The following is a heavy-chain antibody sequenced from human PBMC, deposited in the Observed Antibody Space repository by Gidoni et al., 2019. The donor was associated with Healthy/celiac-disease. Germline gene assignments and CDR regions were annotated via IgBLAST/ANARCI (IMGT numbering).Heavy chain of an antibody. V-gene: IGHV1-3*01. D-gene: IGHD3-10*01. CDR2: INAGNGNT. Sequence: QVQLVQSGAEVKKPGASVKVSCKASGYNFTSYAMHWVRQAPGQRLEWMGWINAGNGNTKYSQKFQGRVTITRDTSASTAYMELSSLRSEDTAVYYCAISSRTGGGHYYYYYMDVWGKGTTVTVSS. CDR3: AISSRTGGGHYYYYYMDV. CDR1: GYNFTSYA. J-gene: IGHJ6*03.